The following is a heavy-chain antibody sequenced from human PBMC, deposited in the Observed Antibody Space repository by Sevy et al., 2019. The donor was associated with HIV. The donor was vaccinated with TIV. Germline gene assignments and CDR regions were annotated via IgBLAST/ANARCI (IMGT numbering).Heavy chain of an antibody. CDR3: ARGGGIVVVVAAKKGAYAFDI. Sequence: ASVKVSCKASGYTFTSYGISWVRQAPGQGLEWMGWISAYNGNTNYAQKLQGRVTMTTDTSTSTAYMELRSLRSDDTAGYYCARGGGIVVVVAAKKGAYAFDIWGQGTMVTVSS. CDR1: GYTFTSYG. CDR2: ISAYNGNT. V-gene: IGHV1-18*01. J-gene: IGHJ3*02. D-gene: IGHD2-15*01.